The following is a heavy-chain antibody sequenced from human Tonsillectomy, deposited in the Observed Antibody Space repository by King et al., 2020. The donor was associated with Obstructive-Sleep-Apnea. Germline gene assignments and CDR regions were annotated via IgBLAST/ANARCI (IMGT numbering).Heavy chain of an antibody. D-gene: IGHD3-10*01. CDR1: GGSISSYY. Sequence: VQLQESGPGLVKPSETLSLTCTVSGGSISSYYWSWIRQPPGKGLEWIGYIYYSGSTNYNPSLQSRVTISVDTSKNQFSLKLSSVTAADTAVYYCARPSGGRITLVRGRFDPWGQGTLVTVSS. J-gene: IGHJ5*02. V-gene: IGHV4-59*01. CDR3: ARPSGGRITLVRGRFDP. CDR2: IYYSGST.